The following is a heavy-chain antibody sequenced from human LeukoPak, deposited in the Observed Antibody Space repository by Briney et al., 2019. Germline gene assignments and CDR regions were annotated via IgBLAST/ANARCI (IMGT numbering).Heavy chain of an antibody. J-gene: IGHJ4*02. CDR2: ISGSGDNT. D-gene: IGHD5-12*01. CDR1: GFTFSTYV. CDR3: AKGSGYDTDFDY. Sequence: GGSLRLSCAASGFTFSTYVMSWVRQAPGKGLGWVSGISGSGDNTYYADSVKGRFTISRDNSKNTLYLQMNSLRAEDTAVYYCAKGSGYDTDFDYWGQGTLVGVSS. V-gene: IGHV3-23*01.